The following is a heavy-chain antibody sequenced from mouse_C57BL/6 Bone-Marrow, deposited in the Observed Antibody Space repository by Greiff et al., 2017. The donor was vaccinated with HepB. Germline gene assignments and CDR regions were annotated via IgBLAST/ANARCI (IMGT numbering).Heavy chain of an antibody. CDR1: GYTFTSYT. CDR2: INPSSGYT. CDR3: AFYDYDYFDY. V-gene: IGHV1-4*01. Sequence: LVESGAELARPGASVKMSCKASGYTFTSYTMHWVKQRPGQGLEWIGYINPSSGYTKYNQKFKDKATLTADKSSSTAYMQLSSLTSEDSAFYYCAFYDYDYFDYWGQGTTLTVSS. J-gene: IGHJ2*01. D-gene: IGHD2-4*01.